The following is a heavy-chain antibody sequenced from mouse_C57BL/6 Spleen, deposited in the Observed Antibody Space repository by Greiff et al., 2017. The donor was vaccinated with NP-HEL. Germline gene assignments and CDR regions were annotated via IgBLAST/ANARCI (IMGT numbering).Heavy chain of an antibody. J-gene: IGHJ2*01. CDR3: ARCLYYYGGYFDY. CDR2: IYPGSGST. D-gene: IGHD1-1*01. V-gene: IGHV1-55*01. Sequence: VQLQQPGAELVKPGASVKMSCKASGYTFTSYWITWVKQRPGQGLEWIGDIYPGSGSTNYNEKFKSKATLTVDTSSSTAYMQLSSLTSEDSAVYYCARCLYYYGGYFDYWGQGTTLTVSS. CDR1: GYTFTSYW.